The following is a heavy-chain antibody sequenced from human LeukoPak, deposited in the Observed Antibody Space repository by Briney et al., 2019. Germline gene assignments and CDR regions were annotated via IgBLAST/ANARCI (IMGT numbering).Heavy chain of an antibody. D-gene: IGHD3-16*02. V-gene: IGHV3-7*05. CDR1: GFTFSSYW. J-gene: IGHJ2*01. Sequence: QAGGSLRLSCAASGFTFSSYWMSWVRQAPGKGLEWVANIKEDGSEKYYVDSVKGRFTISRDNAKNSLYLQMNSLRVDDTAVYYCARLAGSRYPWYLDLWGRGTLVTVSS. CDR2: IKEDGSEK. CDR3: ARLAGSRYPWYLDL.